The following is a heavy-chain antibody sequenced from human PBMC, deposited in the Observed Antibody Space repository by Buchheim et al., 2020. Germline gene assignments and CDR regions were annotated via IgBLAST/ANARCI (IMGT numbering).Heavy chain of an antibody. J-gene: IGHJ4*02. V-gene: IGHV3-48*01. CDR3: ARVGTIFGVVTIDY. Sequence: EVQMVESGGGLVQPGGSLRLSCAASGFTFSNYNMNWVRQAPGKGLEWVSYISSSSTTIYYADSVKGRFTISRDNAKNSLFLQMNSLRAEDTAVYYCARVGTIFGVVTIDYWGQGTL. CDR2: ISSSSTTI. CDR1: GFTFSNYN. D-gene: IGHD3-3*01.